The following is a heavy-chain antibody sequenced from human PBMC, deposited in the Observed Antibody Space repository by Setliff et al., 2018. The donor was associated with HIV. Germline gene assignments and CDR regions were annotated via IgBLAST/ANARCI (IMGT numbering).Heavy chain of an antibody. V-gene: IGHV1-2*02. CDR2: INCNSGGT. J-gene: IGHJ4*02. CDR1: GYTFTGNY. Sequence: ASVKVSCKASGYTFTGNYIHWVRQAPGQGLEWMGWINCNSGGTYYAQNFQGRVTFTSDTSVSTAYMDLTTLSSADTAIYYCAKADVLLCDFWGQGTLVTVSS. CDR3: AKADVLLCDF. D-gene: IGHD3-16*01.